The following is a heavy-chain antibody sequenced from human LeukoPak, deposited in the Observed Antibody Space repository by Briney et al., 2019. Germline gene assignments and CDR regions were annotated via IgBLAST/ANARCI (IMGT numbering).Heavy chain of an antibody. D-gene: IGHD4-17*01. J-gene: IGHJ5*02. CDR3: ARQLSPKEDYGDYGWFDP. CDR1: GGSFSGYY. CDR2: INHSGST. Sequence: SETLSLTCAVYGGSFSGYYWSWIRQPPGKGLEWIGEINHSGSTNYNPSLESRVTISVDTSKNQFSLKLSSVTAADTAVYYCARQLSPKEDYGDYGWFDPWGQGTLVTVSS. V-gene: IGHV4-34*01.